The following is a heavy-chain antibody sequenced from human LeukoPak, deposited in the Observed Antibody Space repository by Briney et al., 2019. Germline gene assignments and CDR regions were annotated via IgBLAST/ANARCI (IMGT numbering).Heavy chain of an antibody. CDR1: GFTFSTDW. V-gene: IGHV3-7*01. D-gene: IGHD1-26*01. J-gene: IGHJ4*02. CDR3: AREGGVEEWELLGA. CDR2: IKPDGSDK. Sequence: PGGSLRLSCVVSGFTFSTDWMTWVRQAPGKGLEWVANIKPDGSDKYYVDSVKGRFTISRDNAKNSLYLQMNTLRAEDTAVYYCAREGGVEEWELLGAWGQGTLVAVSS.